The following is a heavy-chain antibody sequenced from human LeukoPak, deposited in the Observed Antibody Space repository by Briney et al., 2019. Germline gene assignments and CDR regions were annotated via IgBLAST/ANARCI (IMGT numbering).Heavy chain of an antibody. CDR2: ISSSGSTI. CDR3: AGAPGKFGRWINYYFDY. V-gene: IGHV3-48*03. D-gene: IGHD5-12*01. CDR1: GFTFSSYE. J-gene: IGHJ4*02. Sequence: EGSLRLSCAASGFTFSSYEMNWVRQAPGKGLEWVSYISSSGSTIYYADSVKGRFTISRDNAKNSLYLQMNSLRAEDTAVYYCAGAPGKFGRWINYYFDYWGQGTLVTVSS.